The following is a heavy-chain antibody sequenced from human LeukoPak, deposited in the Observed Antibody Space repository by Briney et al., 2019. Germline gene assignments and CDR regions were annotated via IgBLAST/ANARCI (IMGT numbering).Heavy chain of an antibody. CDR3: ARIDFWSGYCY. CDR1: GYTFTSYA. D-gene: IGHD3-3*01. CDR2: INAGNGNT. J-gene: IGHJ4*02. Sequence: ASVKVSCKASGYTFTSYAMHWVRQAPGQRLEWMGWINAGNGNTKYSQKFQGRVTITRDTSASTAYMELSRLRSDDTAVYYCARIDFWSGYCYWGQGTLVTVSS. V-gene: IGHV1-3*01.